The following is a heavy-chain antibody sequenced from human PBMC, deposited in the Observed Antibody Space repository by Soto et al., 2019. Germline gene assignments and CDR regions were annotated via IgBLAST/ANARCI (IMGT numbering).Heavy chain of an antibody. CDR1: GGTFSSYA. V-gene: IGHV1-69*13. D-gene: IGHD1-1*01. CDR3: ARDRNNWNDERRYYFDY. J-gene: IGHJ4*02. CDR2: IIPIFGTA. Sequence: GASVKVSCKASGGTFSSYAISWVRQAPGQGLEWMGGIIPIFGTANYAQKFQGRVTITADESTSTAYMELSSLRSEDTAVYYCARDRNNWNDERRYYFDYWGQGTLVTVSS.